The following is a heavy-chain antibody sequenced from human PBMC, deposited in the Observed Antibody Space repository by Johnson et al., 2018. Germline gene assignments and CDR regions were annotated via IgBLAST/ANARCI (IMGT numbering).Heavy chain of an antibody. D-gene: IGHD4-17*01. Sequence: VQLQESGGGLVQPGGSLRLSCAASGFTLSSYWMHWVRQAPGKGLVWVSRISSDGSSTNYADSVKGRFTISRDNAKNPLYLTMNSLRAEDTAVYYCARDKVTTVRDYNYYYLDVGGKGTTVTVSS. CDR1: GFTLSSYW. J-gene: IGHJ6*03. CDR3: ARDKVTTVRDYNYYYLDV. CDR2: ISSDGSST. V-gene: IGHV3-74*01.